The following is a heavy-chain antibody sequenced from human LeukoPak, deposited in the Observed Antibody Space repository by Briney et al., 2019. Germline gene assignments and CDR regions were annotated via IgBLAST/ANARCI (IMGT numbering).Heavy chain of an antibody. V-gene: IGHV3-30-3*01. D-gene: IGHD5-12*01. J-gene: IGHJ4*02. CDR1: GFTFSSYA. CDR3: ARVRSGYDYRGAFDY. Sequence: GGSLRLSCAASGFTFSSYAMHWVRQAPGKGLEWVAVISYDGSNKYYADSVKGRFTISRDNSKNSLYLQMNSLRAEDTAVYYCARVRSGYDYRGAFDYWGQGTLVTVSS. CDR2: ISYDGSNK.